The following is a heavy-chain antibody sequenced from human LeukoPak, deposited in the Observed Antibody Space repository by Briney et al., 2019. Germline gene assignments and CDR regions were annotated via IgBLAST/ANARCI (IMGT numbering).Heavy chain of an antibody. CDR2: IKEDGSEK. V-gene: IGHV3-7*04. Sequence: TGGSLRLSCGASGFTFSNYWMSWVRQAPGKGLEWVANIKEDGSEKNYVDSAKGRFTISRDNAKDSLYLQTNSLRAEDTAVYYCARDIPQGLSYFDYWGQGTLVTVSS. D-gene: IGHD2-2*02. CDR3: ARDIPQGLSYFDY. CDR1: GFTFSNYW. J-gene: IGHJ4*02.